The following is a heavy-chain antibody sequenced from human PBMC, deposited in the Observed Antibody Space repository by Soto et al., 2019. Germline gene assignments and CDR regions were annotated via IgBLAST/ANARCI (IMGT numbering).Heavy chain of an antibody. V-gene: IGHV3-30*02. D-gene: IGHD3-10*01. Sequence: GGSLRLSCAASGFTFSSYGMHWVRQAPGKGLEWVAAIWYDGSNKYYADSVKGRFTISRDNSKNTLYLQMNSLRAEDTAVYYCAKGLEVGDTIYYFDYWGQGTLVTVSS. J-gene: IGHJ4*02. CDR2: IWYDGSNK. CDR3: AKGLEVGDTIYYFDY. CDR1: GFTFSSYG.